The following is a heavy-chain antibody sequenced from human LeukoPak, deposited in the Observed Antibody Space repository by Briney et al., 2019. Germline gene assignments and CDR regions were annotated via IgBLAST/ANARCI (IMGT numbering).Heavy chain of an antibody. CDR2: ISWNSGSI. Sequence: AGGSLRLSCAASGFTFDDYAMHWVRQAPGKGLEWVSGISWNSGSIGYADSVKGRFTISRDNAKNSLYLQMNSLRAEDTALYYCAKDIKKVVGATSIDYWGQGNLVTVSS. J-gene: IGHJ4*02. CDR3: AKDIKKVVGATSIDY. V-gene: IGHV3-9*01. D-gene: IGHD1-26*01. CDR1: GFTFDDYA.